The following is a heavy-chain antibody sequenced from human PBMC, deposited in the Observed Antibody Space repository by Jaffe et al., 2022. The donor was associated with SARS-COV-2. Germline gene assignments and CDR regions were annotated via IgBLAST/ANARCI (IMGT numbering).Heavy chain of an antibody. CDR1: GYTFGTYA. CDR3: ARDEDF. V-gene: IGHV1-3*01. CDR2: INVGNGAT. Sequence: QVHLVQSGAEVKKPGASVKVSCKASGYTFGTYALHWVRQAPGQSLEWMGWINVGNGATKYSQRFQGRVTITRDTSATTAYMELSSLRYEDTAVYYCARDEDFWGQGTLVTVSS. J-gene: IGHJ4*02.